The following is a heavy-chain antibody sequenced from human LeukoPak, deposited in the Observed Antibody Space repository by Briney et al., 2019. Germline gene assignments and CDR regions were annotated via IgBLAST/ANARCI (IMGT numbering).Heavy chain of an antibody. V-gene: IGHV4-30-4*01. D-gene: IGHD3-22*01. CDR1: GVSISSGDYY. CDR2: MYYSGST. Sequence: SQTLSLTCTVSGVSISSGDYYWSWIRQPPGKGLEWIGYMYYSGSTYYNPSLKSRVTISLDTSKNQFSLKLSSVTAADTAVNYCARPYYYDSRIDPWGQGTLVTVSS. J-gene: IGHJ5*02. CDR3: ARPYYYDSRIDP.